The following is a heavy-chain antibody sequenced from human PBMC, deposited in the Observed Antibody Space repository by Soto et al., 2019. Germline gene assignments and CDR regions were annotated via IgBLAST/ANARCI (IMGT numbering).Heavy chain of an antibody. CDR3: ARDTGYSSGQVPESFDI. Sequence: EVQLVESGGGLVKQGGSLRLSCAASGFTFSSYSMIWVRQAPGKGLEWVSCISTSSNYIFYGDSVKGRFTISRDNAKKSLYLQMNSLSAEDTAVYYCARDTGYSSGQVPESFDIWGQGTMVTVSS. CDR1: GFTFSSYS. D-gene: IGHD6-19*01. J-gene: IGHJ3*02. V-gene: IGHV3-21*01. CDR2: ISTSSNYI.